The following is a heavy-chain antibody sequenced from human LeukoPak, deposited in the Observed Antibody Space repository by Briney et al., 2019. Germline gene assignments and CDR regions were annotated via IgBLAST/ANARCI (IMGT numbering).Heavy chain of an antibody. V-gene: IGHV3-30*02. CDR1: GFIFSSYG. J-gene: IGHJ4*02. CDR2: IRYDGSNK. Sequence: GGSLRLSCAASGFIFSSYGMHWVRQAPGKGLEWVAFIRYDGSNKYYADSVKGRFTISRDNSKNTLYLQMNSLRAEDTAVYYCAKDGTGYCSSNSCYVGDYWGQGTLVTVSS. CDR3: AKDGTGYCSSNSCYVGDY. D-gene: IGHD2-2*03.